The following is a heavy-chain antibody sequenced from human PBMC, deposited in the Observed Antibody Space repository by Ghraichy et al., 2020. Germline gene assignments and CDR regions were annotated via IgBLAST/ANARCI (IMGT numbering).Heavy chain of an antibody. D-gene: IGHD6-6*01. J-gene: IGHJ2*01. CDR1: GGSISSYY. Sequence: SETLSLTCTVSGGSISSYYWSWIRQPPGKGLEWIGYIYYSGSTNYNPSLKSRVTISVDTSKNQFSLKLSSVTAADTAVYYCARGIAARPLRYWYFDLWGRGTLVTVSS. V-gene: IGHV4-59*01. CDR3: ARGIAARPLRYWYFDL. CDR2: IYYSGST.